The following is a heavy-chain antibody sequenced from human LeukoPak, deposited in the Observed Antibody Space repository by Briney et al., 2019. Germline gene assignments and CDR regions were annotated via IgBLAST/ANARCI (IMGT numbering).Heavy chain of an antibody. CDR1: GFTFSSYW. Sequence: GGSLRLSCAASGFTFSSYWMSWVRQAPGKGLEWVANIKQDGSEKYYVDSVKGRFTISRDNAKNSLYLQMNSLRAEDPAVYYCARAGNVLRYFDWLPDAFDIWGQGTMVTVSS. D-gene: IGHD3-9*01. J-gene: IGHJ3*02. V-gene: IGHV3-7*03. CDR2: IKQDGSEK. CDR3: ARAGNVLRYFDWLPDAFDI.